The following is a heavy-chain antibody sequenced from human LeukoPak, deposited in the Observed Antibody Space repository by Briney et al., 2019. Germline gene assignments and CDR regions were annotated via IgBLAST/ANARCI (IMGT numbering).Heavy chain of an antibody. CDR3: ARVALMYYGSGSYYEA. CDR2: MNIDGSNT. Sequence: PGGSLRLSCAASGFTFSNYLMHGVRQVPGKGLVWVSRMNIDGSNTNYADSVKGRFTISRDNAKNTLYLQMNSLRAEDTAVYYCARVALMYYGSGSYYEAWGQGTLVTVSS. D-gene: IGHD3-10*01. CDR1: GFTFSNYL. V-gene: IGHV3-74*01. J-gene: IGHJ5*02.